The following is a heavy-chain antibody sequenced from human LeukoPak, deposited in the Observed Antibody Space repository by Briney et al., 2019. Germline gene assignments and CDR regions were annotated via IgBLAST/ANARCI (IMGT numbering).Heavy chain of an antibody. CDR1: GHTFTSYD. D-gene: IGHD3-10*01. CDR3: ARMVRGVIIRDNDAFDI. V-gene: IGHV1-8*01. Sequence: ASVKVSCKASGHTFTSYDINWVRQATGQGLEWMGWMNPNSGNTGYAQKFQGRVTMTRNTSISKAYMELSSLRSEDTAVYYCARMVRGVIIRDNDAFDIWGQGTMVTVSS. J-gene: IGHJ3*02. CDR2: MNPNSGNT.